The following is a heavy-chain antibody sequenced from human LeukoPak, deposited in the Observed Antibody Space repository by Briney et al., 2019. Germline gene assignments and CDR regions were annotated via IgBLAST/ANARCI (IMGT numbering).Heavy chain of an antibody. D-gene: IGHD6-6*01. J-gene: IGHJ6*02. CDR2: FDPEDGET. CDR1: GYTLTELP. Sequence: ASVKVSCKVSGYTLTELPMHWVRQAPGKGLEWMGGFDPEDGETIYAQKFQGRVTMTEDTSTDTAYMELSSLRSEDTAVYYCAMRGRYGEQLVGTNYYYYYGMDVWGQGTTVTVSS. V-gene: IGHV1-24*01. CDR3: AMRGRYGEQLVGTNYYYYYGMDV.